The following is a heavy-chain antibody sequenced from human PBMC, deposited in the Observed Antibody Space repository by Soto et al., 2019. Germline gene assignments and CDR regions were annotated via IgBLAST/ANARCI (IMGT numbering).Heavy chain of an antibody. V-gene: IGHV4-59*01. CDR3: ARGAAAYYYYYMDV. Sequence: RIMKNTGKGLEWIGYIYYSGSTNYNPSLKSRVTISVDTSKNQFSLKLSSVTAADTAVYYCARGAAAYYYYYMDVWGKGTTVTVSS. J-gene: IGHJ6*03. D-gene: IGHD6-13*01. CDR2: IYYSGST.